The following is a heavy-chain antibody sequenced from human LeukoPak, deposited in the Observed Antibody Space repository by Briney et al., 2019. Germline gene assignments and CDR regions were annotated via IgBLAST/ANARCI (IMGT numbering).Heavy chain of an antibody. J-gene: IGHJ4*02. CDR2: IYYSETT. CDR1: GGSISSSTCC. D-gene: IGHD3-22*01. V-gene: IGHV4-39*02. CDR3: ARVWYSYDTSGHYYPYYFDY. Sequence: TSETLSFTCSGSGGSISSSTCCWGWIRQPPGKVLEWIGNIYYSETTYYNPSLKSRVTISVDTSKNHFSLWLRSVTAADTAVYYCARVWYSYDTSGHYYPYYFDYWGQGALVTVSS.